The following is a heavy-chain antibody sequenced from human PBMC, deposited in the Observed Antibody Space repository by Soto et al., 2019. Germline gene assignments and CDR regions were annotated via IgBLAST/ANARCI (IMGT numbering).Heavy chain of an antibody. J-gene: IGHJ4*02. CDR1: GYTFTSFD. D-gene: IGHD2-2*01. V-gene: IGHV1-8*01. CDR2: MNPNSGKT. Sequence: ASVKVSCKASGYTFTSFDINGVRQATGQGLEGMGWMNPNSGKTGYAQKFQGRVTMTSNTSISKAYMELSSLGSEDTAVYYGARRYCSSTTCSRAYYFDYWGQGALVTVSS. CDR3: ARRYCSSTTCSRAYYFDY.